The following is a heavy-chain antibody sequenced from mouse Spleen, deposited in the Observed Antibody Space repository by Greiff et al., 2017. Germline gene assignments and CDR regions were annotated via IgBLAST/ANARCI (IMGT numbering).Heavy chain of an antibody. V-gene: IGHV1-26*01. Sequence: VQLQQSGPELVKPGASVKISCKASGYTFTDYYMNWVKQSHGKSLEWIGDINPNNGGTSYNQKFKGKATLTVDKSSSTAYMELRSLTSEDSAVYYCARGNWDRFDYWGQGTTLTVSS. CDR1: GYTFTDYY. D-gene: IGHD4-1*02. CDR2: INPNNGGT. J-gene: IGHJ2*01. CDR3: ARGNWDRFDY.